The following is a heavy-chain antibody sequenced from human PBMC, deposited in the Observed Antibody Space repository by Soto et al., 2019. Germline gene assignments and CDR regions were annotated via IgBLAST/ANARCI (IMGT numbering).Heavy chain of an antibody. CDR3: TRDSSPTVTADS. V-gene: IGHV3-66*01. Sequence: EVQLVESGGGLVQPGGSLRLSCAAFGFTVSGSYMTWVRQAPGKGLEWVSVMYSGGSTYYADSVKGRFTVSRDTSKNTLYLQMNNLRAEETAVYYCTRDSSPTVTADSWGQGTLVTVSS. CDR2: MYSGGST. D-gene: IGHD4-17*01. CDR1: GFTVSGSY. J-gene: IGHJ4*02.